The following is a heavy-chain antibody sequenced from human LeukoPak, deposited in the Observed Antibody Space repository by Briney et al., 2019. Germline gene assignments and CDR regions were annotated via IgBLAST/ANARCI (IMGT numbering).Heavy chain of an antibody. Sequence: GGSLRLSCAASGFTFTDYWMTWVRQVPGKGLEWVANIHKAGTESYYVDSVKGRFAISRDNTKNSLYLQLSSLRVDDTAVYYCARVGTWELQRVFDYWGQGTLVTVSS. V-gene: IGHV3-7*01. CDR2: IHKAGTES. D-gene: IGHD1-26*01. J-gene: IGHJ4*02. CDR1: GFTFTDYW. CDR3: ARVGTWELQRVFDY.